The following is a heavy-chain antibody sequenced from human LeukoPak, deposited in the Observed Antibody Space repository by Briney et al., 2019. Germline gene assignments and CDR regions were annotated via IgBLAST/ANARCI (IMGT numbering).Heavy chain of an antibody. J-gene: IGHJ6*02. V-gene: IGHV3-30*03. D-gene: IGHD3-22*01. CDR2: ISYDGNNK. Sequence: GRSLRLSCADSGFTFSNYGMHWVRQAPGKGLEWVAVISYDGNNKYYADSVKGRFTISRDNSKNTLYLQMNSLRAEDTAVYYCARDNYDSGGYSPFYYYYGMDVWGQGTTVTVSS. CDR1: GFTFSNYG. CDR3: ARDNYDSGGYSPFYYYYGMDV.